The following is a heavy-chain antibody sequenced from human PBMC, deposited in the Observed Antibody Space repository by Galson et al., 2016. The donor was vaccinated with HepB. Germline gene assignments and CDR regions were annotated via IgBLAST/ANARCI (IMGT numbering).Heavy chain of an antibody. CDR3: ARSGGGTAFYGLDV. Sequence: SETLSLTCSVSGASTRSYYWTWIRQAPGRGLEWIGYIFYTGTTTPNPSLKSRFTMSLDTSKNQFSLNLTSVTAADTAVYYCARSGGGTAFYGLDVWGKGAPVTVSS. D-gene: IGHD6-13*01. V-gene: IGHV4-59*01. CDR2: IFYTGTT. J-gene: IGHJ6*04. CDR1: GASTRSYY.